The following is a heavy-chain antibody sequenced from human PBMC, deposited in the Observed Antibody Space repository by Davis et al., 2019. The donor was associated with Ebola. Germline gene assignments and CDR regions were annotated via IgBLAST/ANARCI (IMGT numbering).Heavy chain of an antibody. Sequence: PGGSLRLSCAASGFTFSNYNMNWVRQAPGKGLEWVSYISSSSSTIYYADSVKGRFTISRDNAKNSLYLQMNSLRAEDTAIYYCARRLQTGYYENWGQGTLVTVSS. CDR2: ISSSSSTI. CDR1: GFTFSNYN. J-gene: IGHJ4*02. CDR3: ARRLQTGYYEN. D-gene: IGHD3-9*01. V-gene: IGHV3-48*01.